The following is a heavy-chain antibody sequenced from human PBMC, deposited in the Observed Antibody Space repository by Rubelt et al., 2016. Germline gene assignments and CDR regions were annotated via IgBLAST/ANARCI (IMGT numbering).Heavy chain of an antibody. CDR1: GGSFSGYY. CDR2: INHSGST. Sequence: GGSFSGYYWSWIRQPPGKGLEWIGEINHSGSTNYNPSLKSRVTISVDTSKNQFSLKLSSVTAADTAVYYCARGLGLSAARDAFDIWGQGTMVTVSS. CDR3: ARGLGLSAARDAFDI. V-gene: IGHV4-34*01. J-gene: IGHJ3*02. D-gene: IGHD6-6*01.